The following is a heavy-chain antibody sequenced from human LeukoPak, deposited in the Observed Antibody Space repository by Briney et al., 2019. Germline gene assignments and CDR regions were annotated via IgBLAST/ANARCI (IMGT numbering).Heavy chain of an antibody. CDR2: ISYDGSNK. J-gene: IGHJ4*02. D-gene: IGHD3-22*01. V-gene: IGHV3-30*18. CDR1: GFTFSSYG. CDR3: AKVLGSSAYSYYFDY. Sequence: GRSLRLSCVASGFTFSSYGMHWVRQAPGKGLESVAFISYDGSNKYYADSVKGRFTISRDNSKNTLYLQMNSLRAEDTAVYYCAKVLGSSAYSYYFDYWGQGTLVTVSS.